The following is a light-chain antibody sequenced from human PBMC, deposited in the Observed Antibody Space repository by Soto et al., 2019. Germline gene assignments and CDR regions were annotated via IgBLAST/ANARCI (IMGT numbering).Light chain of an antibody. Sequence: QSVLTQPASVSGSPGQSITISCTGTSSDVGGYNYVSWYQQHPGKAPKLMIYEVSNRPSGVSNRFSGSKSGNTASLTISGLQAEDEAGYYCSSYTSSSTLGVVFGGGTKLTVL. V-gene: IGLV2-14*01. CDR2: EVS. CDR3: SSYTSSSTLGVV. J-gene: IGLJ2*01. CDR1: SSDVGGYNY.